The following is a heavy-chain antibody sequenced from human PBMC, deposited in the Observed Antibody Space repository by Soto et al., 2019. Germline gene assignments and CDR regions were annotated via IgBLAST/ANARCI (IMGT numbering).Heavy chain of an antibody. Sequence: SETLSLTCAVSGGSISSGGYSWSWIRQPPGKGLEWIGYIYHSGSTYYNPSLKSRVTISVDRSKNQFSLKLSSVTAAGTAVYYCARVPGPWGQGTLVTVSS. CDR1: GGSISSGGYS. CDR2: IYHSGST. CDR3: ARVPGP. V-gene: IGHV4-30-2*01. J-gene: IGHJ5*02.